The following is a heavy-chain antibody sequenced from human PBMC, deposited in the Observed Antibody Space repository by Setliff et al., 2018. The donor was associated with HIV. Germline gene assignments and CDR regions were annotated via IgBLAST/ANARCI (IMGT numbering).Heavy chain of an antibody. CDR3: ANYYYDSSGLFPRDAFDI. V-gene: IGHV1-24*01. Sequence: ASVKVSCKVSGYTLTELSRHWVRQAPGKGLEWMGGFDPEDGETIYAQKFQGRVTMTEDTSTSTAYMELSSLRSEDTAVYYCANYYYDSSGLFPRDAFDIWGQGTMVTVSS. J-gene: IGHJ3*02. CDR1: GYTLTELS. CDR2: FDPEDGET. D-gene: IGHD3-22*01.